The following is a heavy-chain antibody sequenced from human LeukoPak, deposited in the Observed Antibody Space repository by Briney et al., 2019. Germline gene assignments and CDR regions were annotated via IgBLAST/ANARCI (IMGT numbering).Heavy chain of an antibody. J-gene: IGHJ6*03. CDR3: ARDIKQQLAAYYYYYMDV. Sequence: GGSLRLSCAASGFTFSSYSMNWVRQAPGKGLEWVSSISSSSYIYYADSVKGRFTISRDNAKNSLYLQMNSLRAEDTAVYYCARDIKQQLAAYYYYYMDVWGKGTTVTVSS. CDR2: ISSSSYI. CDR1: GFTFSSYS. D-gene: IGHD6-13*01. V-gene: IGHV3-21*01.